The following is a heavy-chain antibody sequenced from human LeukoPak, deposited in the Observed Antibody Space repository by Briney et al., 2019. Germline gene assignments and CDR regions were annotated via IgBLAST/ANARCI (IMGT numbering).Heavy chain of an antibody. Sequence: SETLSLTRAVYGGSFSGYYWSWIRQPPGKGLEWIGEINHSGSTNYNPSLKSRVTISVETSKNQFSLKLSSVTAADTAVYYCARSIVVVPAAIIPDGAFDPWGQGTLVTVSS. CDR2: INHSGST. V-gene: IGHV4-34*01. CDR1: GGSFSGYY. CDR3: ARSIVVVPAAIIPDGAFDP. D-gene: IGHD2-2*01. J-gene: IGHJ5*02.